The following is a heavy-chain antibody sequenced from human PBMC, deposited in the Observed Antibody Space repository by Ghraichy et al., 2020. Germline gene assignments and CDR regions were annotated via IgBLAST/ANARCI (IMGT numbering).Heavy chain of an antibody. CDR2: FYWDDDK. CDR1: GFSLNTNGVG. J-gene: IGHJ3*02. CDR3: AQFLGEPAAPTIVAFDM. V-gene: IGHV2-5*02. D-gene: IGHD2-2*01. Sequence: SGPTLVKPTQTLTLTCTFSGFSLNTNGVGVGWIRQPPGKALEWLELFYWDDDKHYRPSLKSKLTIIKETSKNHVVLIMTNMDPVDTGTYYCAQFLGEPAAPTIVAFDMWGPGTMVTVSS.